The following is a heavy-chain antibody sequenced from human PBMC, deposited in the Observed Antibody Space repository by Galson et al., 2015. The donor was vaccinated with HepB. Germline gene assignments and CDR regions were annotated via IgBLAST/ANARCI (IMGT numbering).Heavy chain of an antibody. D-gene: IGHD6-19*01. J-gene: IGHJ4*02. CDR1: GYTFTSYG. CDR2: ISAYNGNT. Sequence: SVKVSCKASGYTFTSYGISWVRQAPGQGLEWMGWISAYNGNTNYARKLQGRVTMTTDTSTSTAYMELRSLRSDDTAVYYCARDPVRRYSSGWPIDYWGQGTLVTVSS. V-gene: IGHV1-18*04. CDR3: ARDPVRRYSSGWPIDY.